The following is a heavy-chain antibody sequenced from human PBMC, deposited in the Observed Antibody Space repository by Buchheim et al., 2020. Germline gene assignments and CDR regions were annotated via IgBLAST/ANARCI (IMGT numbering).Heavy chain of an antibody. V-gene: IGHV4-34*01. D-gene: IGHD2-2*01. CDR2: INHSGST. J-gene: IGHJ4*02. CDR3: ARVRCSSTSCYVVDY. Sequence: QVQLQQWGAGLLKPSETLSLTCAVYGGSFSGYYWSWIRQPPGKGLEWIGEINHSGSTNYNPSLKIRVTISVDTSKNQFSLKLSSVTAADTAVYYCARVRCSSTSCYVVDYWGQGTL. CDR1: GGSFSGYY.